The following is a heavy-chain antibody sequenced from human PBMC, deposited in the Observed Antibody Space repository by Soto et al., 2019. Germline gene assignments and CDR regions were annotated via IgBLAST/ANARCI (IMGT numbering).Heavy chain of an antibody. J-gene: IGHJ4*02. CDR1: GFTFSSYS. Sequence: GGSLRLSCAASGFTFSSYSMNWVRQAPGKGLEWVSYISSSSSTIYYADSVKGRFTISRDNAKNSLYLQMNSLRAEDTAVYYCARDSTGYSSGWYLEFDYWGQGTLVTVSS. V-gene: IGHV3-48*01. D-gene: IGHD6-19*01. CDR3: ARDSTGYSSGWYLEFDY. CDR2: ISSSSSTI.